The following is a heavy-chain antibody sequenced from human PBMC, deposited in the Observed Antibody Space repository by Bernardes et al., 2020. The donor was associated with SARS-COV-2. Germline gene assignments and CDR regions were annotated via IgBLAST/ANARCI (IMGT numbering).Heavy chain of an antibody. D-gene: IGHD3-16*01. J-gene: IGHJ6*03. CDR2: INHSGST. CDR1: GGSFSGYY. V-gene: IGHV4-34*01. Sequence: SETLSLTCAVYGGSFSGYYWSWIRQPPGKGLEWIGEINHSGSTNYNPSLKSRVTISVDTSKNQFSLKLSSVTAADTAVYYCARGLGYMDVWGKGTTVTVSS. CDR3: ARGLGYMDV.